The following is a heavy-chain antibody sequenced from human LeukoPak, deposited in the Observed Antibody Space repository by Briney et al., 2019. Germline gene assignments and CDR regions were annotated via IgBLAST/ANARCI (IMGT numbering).Heavy chain of an antibody. CDR1: GFTFSSYA. CDR2: ISNSDGKT. D-gene: IGHD1-1*01. Sequence: GGSLRLSCAASGFTFSSYAMSWVRQAPGKGLEWVSTISNSDGKTYYADSVKGRFTVSRDNSKNTLYVQMNSLTAEDTAIYYCAKATGNLGNWGQGTLVTVSS. J-gene: IGHJ4*02. CDR3: AKATGNLGN. V-gene: IGHV3-23*01.